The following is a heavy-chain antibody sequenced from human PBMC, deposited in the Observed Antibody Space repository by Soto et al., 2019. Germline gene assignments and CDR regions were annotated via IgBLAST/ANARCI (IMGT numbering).Heavy chain of an antibody. CDR2: IKSRIDDGTT. D-gene: IGHD2-8*02. J-gene: IGHJ4*01. V-gene: IGHV3-15*07. CDR1: GFTISDVW. CDR3: TTYFHLATTLVRFDS. Sequence: EVQLVESGGGLVKPGGSLRLSCAASGFTISDVWLNWVRQAPGKGLEWVGRIKSRIDDGTTDFAAHVRGRVAISRYQTQNTGYWDIIRLQIEDTAVYYCTTYFHLATTLVRFDSWVHRTLVTVS.